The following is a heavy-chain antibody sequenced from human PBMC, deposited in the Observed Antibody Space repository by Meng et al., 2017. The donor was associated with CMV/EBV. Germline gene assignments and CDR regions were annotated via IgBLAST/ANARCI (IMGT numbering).Heavy chain of an antibody. Sequence: QVRLVESGGGVVQPGRSLRLSCAASGFTFSSYAMHWVRQAPGKGLEWVAVISYDGSNKYYADSVKGRFTISRDNSKNTLYLQMNSLRAEDTAVYYCARARPLMDYWGQGTLVTVSS. V-gene: IGHV3-30-3*01. D-gene: IGHD3-16*01. CDR1: GFTFSSYA. CDR2: ISYDGSNK. J-gene: IGHJ4*02. CDR3: ARARPLMDY.